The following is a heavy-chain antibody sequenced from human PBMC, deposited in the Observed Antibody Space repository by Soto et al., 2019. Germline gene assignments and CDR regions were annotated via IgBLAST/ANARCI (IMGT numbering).Heavy chain of an antibody. Sequence: LSLTCVVYGGSFSGYYWSWIRQPPGKGLEWIGEINHSGSTNYNPSVKSRVTISLDTSKNQLSLNLNSVTAADTAVYYCARVRAARGARDMDVWGKGATVTVSS. CDR1: GGSFSGYY. CDR2: INHSGST. J-gene: IGHJ6*03. V-gene: IGHV4-34*01. D-gene: IGHD6-6*01. CDR3: ARVRAARGARDMDV.